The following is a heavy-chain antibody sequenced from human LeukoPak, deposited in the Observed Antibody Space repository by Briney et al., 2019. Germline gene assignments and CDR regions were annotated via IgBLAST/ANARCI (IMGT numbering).Heavy chain of an antibody. CDR1: GFTFSGYS. CDR2: FGTRSTSI. CDR3: ARSTGPASY. Sequence: GGSLRLSCTASGFTFSGYSMNWIRQAPGKGLEWVSSFGTRSTSIYHAGSVKGRFAISRDNAKNLLYLQMNSLRAEDTAVYYCARSTGPASYWGQGTLVTVSS. D-gene: IGHD2-2*01. V-gene: IGHV3-21*01. J-gene: IGHJ4*02.